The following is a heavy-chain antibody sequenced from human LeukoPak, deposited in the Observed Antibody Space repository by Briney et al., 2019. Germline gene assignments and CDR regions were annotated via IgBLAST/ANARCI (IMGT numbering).Heavy chain of an antibody. V-gene: IGHV3-30*02. CDR2: MRNDGSNK. Sequence: GGSLRLSCAASGFTFRTYGMHWVRQAPGKGLEWVAFMRNDGSNKYYVDSVRGRFTISRDNSKNTLYLQMNSLRAEDTAVYYCAKANTGGGSNNLGYFHHWGQGTLVTVSS. J-gene: IGHJ1*01. D-gene: IGHD3-16*01. CDR3: AKANTGGGSNNLGYFHH. CDR1: GFTFRTYG.